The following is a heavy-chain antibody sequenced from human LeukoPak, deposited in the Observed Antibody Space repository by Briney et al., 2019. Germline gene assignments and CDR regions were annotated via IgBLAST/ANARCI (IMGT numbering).Heavy chain of an antibody. Sequence: PGGSLRLSCAASGFTFSSYAMHWVRQAPGKGLEWVAVISYDGSNKYYADSVKGRFTISRDNSKNSLYLQMNSLRAEDTAVCYCAKSLYCSSTSCYAQYFDYWGQGTLVTVSS. CDR2: ISYDGSNK. D-gene: IGHD2-2*01. CDR1: GFTFSSYA. V-gene: IGHV3-30*04. CDR3: AKSLYCSSTSCYAQYFDY. J-gene: IGHJ4*02.